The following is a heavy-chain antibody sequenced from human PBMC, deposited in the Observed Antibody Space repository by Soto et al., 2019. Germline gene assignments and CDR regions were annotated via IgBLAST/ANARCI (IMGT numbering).Heavy chain of an antibody. J-gene: IGHJ4*02. V-gene: IGHV3-23*01. CDR2: ISGSGGST. CDR1: GFTFSSYA. Sequence: PGGSLSLSCAASGFTFSSYAMNWVRQAPGKGLEWVSGISGSGGSTYYADSVKGRFTISRDNSKNTLYLQMSSLRAEDTAVYYCAKALSWYDYWGQGTLVTVSS. D-gene: IGHD6-13*01. CDR3: AKALSWYDY.